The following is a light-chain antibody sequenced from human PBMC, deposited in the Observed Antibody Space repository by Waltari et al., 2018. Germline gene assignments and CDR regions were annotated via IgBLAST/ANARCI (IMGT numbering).Light chain of an antibody. Sequence: HLVLTQSPSASASLGASAKLTCTPSSGHRTYAIAWPPQQPGKGPRYLMKLNSDGSHSKGDGIPDRFSGSSSGAGRYLTIPSLQSEDEADYYCQTWGTGIHGVFGGGTKLTVL. J-gene: IGLJ2*01. CDR3: QTWGTGIHGV. CDR1: SGHRTYA. V-gene: IGLV4-69*01. CDR2: LNSDGSH.